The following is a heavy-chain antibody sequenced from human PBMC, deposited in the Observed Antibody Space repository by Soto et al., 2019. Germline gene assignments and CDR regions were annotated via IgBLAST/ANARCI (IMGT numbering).Heavy chain of an antibody. J-gene: IGHJ4*02. D-gene: IGHD2-15*01. V-gene: IGHV4-34*01. CDR3: ARVGPRGKDY. CDR1: GGSFSGYY. CDR2: INHSGST. Sequence: SETLSLTCAVYGGSFSGYYWSWIRQPPGKGLEWIGEINHSGSTNYNPSLKSRVTISVDTSKNQFSLKLSSVTAADTAVYYCARVGPRGKDYWGKGTRVTVSS.